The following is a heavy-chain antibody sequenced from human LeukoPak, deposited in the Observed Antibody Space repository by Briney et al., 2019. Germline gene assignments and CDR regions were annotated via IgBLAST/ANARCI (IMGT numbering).Heavy chain of an antibody. J-gene: IGHJ3*02. Sequence: GGSLRLSCAASGFTFSSYGMHWVRQAPGKGLEWVSVIYSGGSTYYADSVKGRFTISRDNSKNTLYLQMNSLRAEDTAVYYCARVSYDKGAFDIWGQGTMVTVSS. D-gene: IGHD3-10*01. CDR2: IYSGGST. V-gene: IGHV3-66*01. CDR1: GFTFSSYG. CDR3: ARVSYDKGAFDI.